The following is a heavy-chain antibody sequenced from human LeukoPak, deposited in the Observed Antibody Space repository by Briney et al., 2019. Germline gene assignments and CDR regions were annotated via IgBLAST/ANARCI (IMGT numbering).Heavy chain of an antibody. V-gene: IGHV1-2*02. J-gene: IGHJ5*02. D-gene: IGHD3-9*01. CDR2: INPNSGGT. CDR3: ARDQRYFDWTYSHHFIVPDSANNWFDP. CDR1: GYTFTGYY. Sequence: ASVTVSCKASGYTFTGYYMHWVRQAPGQGLEWMGWINPNSGGTNYAQTFQGRVTMTRDTSISTAYMELSRLRSDDTAVYYCARDQRYFDWTYSHHFIVPDSANNWFDPWGQGTLVTVSS.